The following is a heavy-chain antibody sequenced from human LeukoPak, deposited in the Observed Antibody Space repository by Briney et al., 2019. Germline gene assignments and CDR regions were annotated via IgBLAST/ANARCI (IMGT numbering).Heavy chain of an antibody. CDR3: AREGYCSSTSCPWG. J-gene: IGHJ4*02. V-gene: IGHV1-69*05. CDR1: GGTFSSYA. CDR2: IIPIFGTA. D-gene: IGHD2-2*01. Sequence: ASVKVSCKASGGTFSSYAISWVRQAPGQGLEWMGGIIPIFGTANYAQKFQGRVTITTDESTSTAYMELSSLRSEDTAVYYCAREGYCSSTSCPWGWGQGTLVTVSS.